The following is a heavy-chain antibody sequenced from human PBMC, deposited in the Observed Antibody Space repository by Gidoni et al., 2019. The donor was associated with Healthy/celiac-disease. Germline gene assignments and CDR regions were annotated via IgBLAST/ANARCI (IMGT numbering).Heavy chain of an antibody. CDR3: AREGLGDGYNFQFDY. V-gene: IGHV4-4*07. CDR1: GGPLSSYY. J-gene: IGHJ4*02. D-gene: IGHD5-12*01. CDR2: IYTSGST. Sequence: QVQLQESGPGLVKPSETLSLTCTASGGPLSSYYWSWIRQPAGKGLEWIGRIYTSGSTNYNPSLKSRVTMSVDTSKNQFSLKLSSVTAADTAVYYCAREGLGDGYNFQFDYWGQGTLVTVSS.